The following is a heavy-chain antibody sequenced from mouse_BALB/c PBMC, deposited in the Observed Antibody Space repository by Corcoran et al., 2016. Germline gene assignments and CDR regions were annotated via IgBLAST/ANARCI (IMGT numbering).Heavy chain of an antibody. Sequence: EVQLQQSGAELVKPGASVKLSCTASGFNIKDTYMHWVKQRPEQGLEWIGRIDPANGNTKYDPKFQSKATITADTSSNTAYLQVSSLTSEDTAVYYCARRGDDGRFDYWGQGTTLTVSS. J-gene: IGHJ2*01. D-gene: IGHD2-12*01. CDR1: GFNIKDTY. CDR2: IDPANGNT. V-gene: IGHV14-3*02. CDR3: ARRGDDGRFDY.